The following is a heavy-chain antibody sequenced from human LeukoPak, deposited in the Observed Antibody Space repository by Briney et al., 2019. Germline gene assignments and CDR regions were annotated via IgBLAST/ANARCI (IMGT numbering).Heavy chain of an antibody. Sequence: MTSETLSLTCAVYGGSFSGYYWSWIRQPPGKGLEWIEEINHSGSTNYNPSLKSRVTISVDTSKNQFSLKLSSVTAADTAVYYCARGLRGRYTYGYYFDYWGQGTLVTVSS. CDR1: GGSFSGYY. CDR2: INHSGST. J-gene: IGHJ4*02. V-gene: IGHV4-34*01. D-gene: IGHD5-18*01. CDR3: ARGLRGRYTYGYYFDY.